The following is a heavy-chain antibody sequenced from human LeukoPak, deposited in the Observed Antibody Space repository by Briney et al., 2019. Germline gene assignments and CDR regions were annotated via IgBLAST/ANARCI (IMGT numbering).Heavy chain of an antibody. J-gene: IGHJ4*02. V-gene: IGHV3-7*01. Sequence: GESLRLSCAASHFTFTSYWMSWVRQAPGKGLEWVANIKPDGSEKYYVDSVKGRFTISRDNAKNSLYLQMNSLRAEDTAMYYCAREFNSFLADCSGGQCLFMSWGQGILVTVSS. CDR2: IKPDGSEK. CDR1: HFTFTSYW. D-gene: IGHD2-15*01. CDR3: AREFNSFLADCSGGQCLFMS.